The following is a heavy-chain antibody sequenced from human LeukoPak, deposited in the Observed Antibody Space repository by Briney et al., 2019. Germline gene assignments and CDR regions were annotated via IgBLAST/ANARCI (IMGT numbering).Heavy chain of an antibody. CDR1: GGSISSYY. CDR3: ARGGPYNWNPVSY. D-gene: IGHD1-20*01. Sequence: PSETLSLTCTVSGGSISSYYWSWIRQPPGKGLEWIGYIYYSGSTNYNPSLKSRVTISVDTSKNQFSLKLSSVTAADTAVYYCARGGPYNWNPVSYWGQGTLVTVSS. J-gene: IGHJ4*02. V-gene: IGHV4-59*01. CDR2: IYYSGST.